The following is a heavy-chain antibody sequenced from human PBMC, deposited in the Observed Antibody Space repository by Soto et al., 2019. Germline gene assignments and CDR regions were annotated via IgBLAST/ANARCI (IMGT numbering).Heavy chain of an antibody. CDR3: ARDTGHQPHDY. Sequence: EVQLVESGGGLVQPGGSLRLSCEASGFTFSSYEMNWVRQAPGKGLEWVSYISSSGSTIHYADSVKGRFTISRDNPKNSLFLQMSSLRADDTAVYYCARDTGHQPHDYWGQGTLVTVSS. CDR2: ISSSGSTI. V-gene: IGHV3-48*03. CDR1: GFTFSSYE. J-gene: IGHJ4*02. D-gene: IGHD2-2*01.